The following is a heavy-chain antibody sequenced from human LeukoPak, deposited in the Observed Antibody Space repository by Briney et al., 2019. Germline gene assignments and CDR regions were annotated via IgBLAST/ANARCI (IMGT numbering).Heavy chain of an antibody. J-gene: IGHJ4*02. D-gene: IGHD2-2*01. CDR3: AKDPPWLYCSNTS. V-gene: IGHV3-23*01. CDR1: GFTFSSYG. Sequence: GGSLRLSCAASGFTFSSYGMHWVRQAPGKGLEWVSAISGSGGSTYYADSVKGRFTISRDNSKNTLYLQMNSLRAEDTAVYYCAKDPPWLYCSNTSCGQGTLVTVSS. CDR2: ISGSGGST.